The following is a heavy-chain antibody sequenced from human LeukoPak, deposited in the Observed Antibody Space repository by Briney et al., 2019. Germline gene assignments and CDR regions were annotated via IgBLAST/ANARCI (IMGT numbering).Heavy chain of an antibody. V-gene: IGHV4-34*01. CDR2: INHSGST. Sequence: PSETLSLTCAVYGGSFSGYYWSWIRQPPGKGLEWIGEINHSGSTNYNPSLKSRVTISVDTSKNQFSLKLSSVTAADTAVYYCARGYYYDSTRGATDFDYWGQGTLVTVSS. CDR1: GGSFSGYY. D-gene: IGHD3-22*01. CDR3: ARGYYYDSTRGATDFDY. J-gene: IGHJ4*02.